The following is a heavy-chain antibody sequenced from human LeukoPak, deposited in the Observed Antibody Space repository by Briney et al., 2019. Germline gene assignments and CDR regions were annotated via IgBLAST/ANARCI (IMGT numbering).Heavy chain of an antibody. D-gene: IGHD3-22*01. CDR1: GGSFSGHY. Sequence: SETLSLTCAVYGGSFSGHYWSRIRQPPGKGLEWIGEIYHSGSTNYNPSLKSRVTISLDMSKNQFSLKLRSVTAADTAAYYCATRTYYYDNPALSHDYWGQGTLVTVSS. CDR3: ATRTYYYDNPALSHDY. V-gene: IGHV4-34*01. CDR2: IYHSGST. J-gene: IGHJ4*02.